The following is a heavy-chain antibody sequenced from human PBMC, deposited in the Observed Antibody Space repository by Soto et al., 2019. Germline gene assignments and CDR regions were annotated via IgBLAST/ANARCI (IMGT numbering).Heavy chain of an antibody. Sequence: SGPTLVNPTQTLTLTCTFSGFSLSTSGVGVGWIRQAPGKALEWLALIYWDDDKRYSPSLKSRPTITKDTSKNQVVLTMTNMDPVDTATHYCAHRPNNWNYVAGFDYWGQGTLVTVSS. V-gene: IGHV2-5*02. CDR2: IYWDDDK. J-gene: IGHJ4*02. CDR3: AHRPNNWNYVAGFDY. CDR1: GFSLSTSGVG. D-gene: IGHD1-7*01.